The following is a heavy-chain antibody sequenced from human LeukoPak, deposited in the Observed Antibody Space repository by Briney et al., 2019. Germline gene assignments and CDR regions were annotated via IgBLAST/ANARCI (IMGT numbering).Heavy chain of an antibody. D-gene: IGHD6-19*01. V-gene: IGHV4-59*12. CDR2: ISYSGST. Sequence: PSETLSLTCIVSGGSISSYYWSWIRQPPGKGLEWIGYISYSGSTNYNPSLKSRVTISVDTSKNQFSLKLSSVTAADTAVYYCARGPYSRGWYGIDYWGQGTLVTVSS. CDR1: GGSISSYY. J-gene: IGHJ4*02. CDR3: ARGPYSRGWYGIDY.